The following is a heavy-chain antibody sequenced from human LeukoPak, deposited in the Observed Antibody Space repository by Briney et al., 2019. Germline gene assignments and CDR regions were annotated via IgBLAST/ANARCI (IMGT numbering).Heavy chain of an antibody. Sequence: PGGTLRLSCAASGFTVSSNYMSWVRQAPGKGLEWVSVIYSGGSTYYADSVKGRFTISRDNSKNTLYLQMNSLRAEDTAVYYCARDAYSGYDENWFDPWGQGTLVTVSS. J-gene: IGHJ5*02. CDR1: GFTVSSNY. CDR3: ARDAYSGYDENWFDP. CDR2: IYSGGST. D-gene: IGHD5-12*01. V-gene: IGHV3-66*01.